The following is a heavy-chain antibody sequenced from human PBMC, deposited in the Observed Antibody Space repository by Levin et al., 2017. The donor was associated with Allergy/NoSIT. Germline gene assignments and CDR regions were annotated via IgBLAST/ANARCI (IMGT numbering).Heavy chain of an antibody. D-gene: IGHD4-17*01. CDR2: IYNTVST. CDR3: ARKRTLVFPTTGRKYNFFDS. Sequence: SKTLSLTFNVSGRHINSGDYWAWVRQSPGKKLEWIGSIYNTVSTHYNPALKSRITMSVDTSKNQFSLTLTSLTAADPAVYFCARKRTLVFPTTGRKYNFFDSWGQGVQVTVSS. V-gene: IGHV4-38-2*02. CDR1: GRHINSGDY. J-gene: IGHJ5*01.